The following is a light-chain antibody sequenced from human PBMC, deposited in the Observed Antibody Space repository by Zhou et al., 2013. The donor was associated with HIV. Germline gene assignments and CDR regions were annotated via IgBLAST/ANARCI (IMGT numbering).Light chain of an antibody. Sequence: EIVVTQSPATLSVSPGERATLSCRAGQSVSINLAWYQQKPGQAPRLLIYGASTRATGTPARFSGSGSGTDFSLTISSMQSEDFAVYYCQQYNNWPPLTFGGGTKVELK. J-gene: IGKJ4*01. CDR3: QQYNNWPPLT. CDR2: GAS. CDR1: QSVSIN. V-gene: IGKV3-15*01.